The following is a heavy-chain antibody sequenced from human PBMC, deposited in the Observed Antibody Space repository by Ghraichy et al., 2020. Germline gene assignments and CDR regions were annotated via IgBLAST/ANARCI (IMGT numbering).Heavy chain of an antibody. CDR3: ARDQRLGTNDGPFAGYYYYYMDV. J-gene: IGHJ6*03. V-gene: IGHV4-59*01. CDR1: GGSISSYY. D-gene: IGHD1-1*01. CDR2: IYYSGST. Sequence: SETLSLTCTVSGGSISSYYWSWIRQPPGKGLEWIGYIYYSGSTNYNPSLKSRVTISVDTSKNQFSLKLSSVTAADTAVYYCARDQRLGTNDGPFAGYYYYYMDVWGKGTTVTVSS.